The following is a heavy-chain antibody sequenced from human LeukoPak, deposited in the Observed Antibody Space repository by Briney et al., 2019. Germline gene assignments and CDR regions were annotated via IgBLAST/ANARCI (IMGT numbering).Heavy chain of an antibody. V-gene: IGHV4-61*08. Sequence: KPSETLSLTCTVSGGSISSGGYYWSWLRQHPGKGLEWIGYIYYSGSTNYNPSLKSRVTISVDTSKNQFSLKLSSVTAADTAVYYCARVQNSEHTPSETNYYYYGMDVWGQGTTVTVSS. J-gene: IGHJ6*02. CDR1: GGSISSGGYY. D-gene: IGHD1-7*01. CDR3: ARVQNSEHTPSETNYYYYGMDV. CDR2: IYYSGST.